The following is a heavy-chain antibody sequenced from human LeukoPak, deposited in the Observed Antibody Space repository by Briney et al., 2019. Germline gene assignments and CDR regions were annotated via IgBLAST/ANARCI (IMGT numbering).Heavy chain of an antibody. J-gene: IGHJ4*01. D-gene: IGHD4-11*01. CDR3: ARDAQRGFDYSNSLKY. V-gene: IGHV3-33*01. CDR2: IWSDGTNR. CDR1: GFIFSHHG. Sequence: GGSLRLPCAASGFIFSHHGMHWVRQAPGQGLEWVAVIWSDGTNRFYADSVKGRFTISRDNSQNTVFLQMDSLRVKDTAIYYCARDAQRGFDYSNSLKYWGHGTLVTVSS.